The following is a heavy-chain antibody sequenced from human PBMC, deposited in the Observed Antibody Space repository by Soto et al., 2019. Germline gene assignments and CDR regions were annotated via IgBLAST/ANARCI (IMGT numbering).Heavy chain of an antibody. CDR1: GGTFSSYA. J-gene: IGHJ6*02. D-gene: IGHD3-3*01. Sequence: GASVKVSCKASGGTFSSYAISWARQAPGQGLEWMGGIIPIFGTANYAQKFQGRVTITADESTSTAYMELSSLRSEDTAVYYCASFFGVVPYYYYGMDVWGQGTTVTVSS. CDR3: ASFFGVVPYYYYGMDV. CDR2: IIPIFGTA. V-gene: IGHV1-69*13.